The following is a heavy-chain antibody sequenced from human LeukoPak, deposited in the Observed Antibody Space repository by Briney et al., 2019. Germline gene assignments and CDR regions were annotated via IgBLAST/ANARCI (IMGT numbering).Heavy chain of an antibody. D-gene: IGHD6-13*01. CDR2: INSDGSST. Sequence: GGSLRLSCAASGFTFSSYWMHWVRQAPGKGLVWVSRINSDGSSTSYADSVKGRFTISRDNAKNTLYLQMNSLRAEDTAVYYCARDGSYSSWYGYYFDYWGQGTLVTVSS. V-gene: IGHV3-74*01. J-gene: IGHJ4*02. CDR1: GFTFSSYW. CDR3: ARDGSYSSWYGYYFDY.